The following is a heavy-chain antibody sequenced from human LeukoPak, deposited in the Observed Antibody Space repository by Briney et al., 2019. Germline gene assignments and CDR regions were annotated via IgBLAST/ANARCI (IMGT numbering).Heavy chain of an antibody. CDR1: GFTFSNYA. CDR2: ISRTSAYI. Sequence: GGSLRLSCAASGFTFSNYAMKWVRQAPGKGLEWVSAISRTSAYIYYPDSVKGRFTISRDNAQNSLYLQMDSLRVEDTAVYYCARDERRYCSDSSCYPGDYWGRGTLVTVSS. J-gene: IGHJ4*02. CDR3: ARDERRYCSDSSCYPGDY. V-gene: IGHV3-21*01. D-gene: IGHD2-2*01.